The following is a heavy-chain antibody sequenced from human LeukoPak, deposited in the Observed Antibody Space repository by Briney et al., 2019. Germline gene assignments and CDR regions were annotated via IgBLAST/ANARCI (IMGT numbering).Heavy chain of an antibody. J-gene: IGHJ4*02. Sequence: ASVTVSCKASGYTFANYYFHWVRQAPGQGLEWMGVITPNGGSTRYAQKFQGRVTMTRDTSTSTVYMELSRLRSEDTAVYYCAREPARVQTTAGDYWGQGTLVTVSS. CDR2: ITPNGGST. V-gene: IGHV1-46*01. CDR1: GYTFANYY. D-gene: IGHD4-17*01. CDR3: AREPARVQTTAGDY.